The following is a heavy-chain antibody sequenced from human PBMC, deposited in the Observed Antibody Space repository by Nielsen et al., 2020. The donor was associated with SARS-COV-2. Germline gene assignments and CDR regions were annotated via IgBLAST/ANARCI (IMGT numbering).Heavy chain of an antibody. J-gene: IGHJ4*02. CDR1: GYTFTRYY. CDR2: INPSGFST. D-gene: IGHD6-19*01. CDR3: ARGAYVGVWFSPNYYFDY. V-gene: IGHV1-46*01. Sequence: ASVKVSCKASGYTFTRYYMHWVRQAPGQGLEWMGIINPSGFSTTYAQKFQGRVTMTRDTSTSTVYMELSSLSSEDTAVYYCARGAYVGVWFSPNYYFDYWGQGTLVTVSS.